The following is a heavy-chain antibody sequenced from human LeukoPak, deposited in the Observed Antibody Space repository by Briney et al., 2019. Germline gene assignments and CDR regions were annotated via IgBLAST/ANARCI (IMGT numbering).Heavy chain of an antibody. D-gene: IGHD3-22*01. CDR2: INPNSGGT. CDR1: GYTFTGYY. V-gene: IGHV1-2*02. CDR3: ARGDRPVYYYDSSGYFRYYYYGMDV. J-gene: IGHJ6*02. Sequence: ASVKVSCKASGYTFTGYYMHWVRQAPGQGLEWMGWINPNSGGTNYAQKFQGKVTMTRDTSISTAYMELSRLRSDDTVVYYCARGDRPVYYYDSSGYFRYYYYGMDVWGQGTTVTVSS.